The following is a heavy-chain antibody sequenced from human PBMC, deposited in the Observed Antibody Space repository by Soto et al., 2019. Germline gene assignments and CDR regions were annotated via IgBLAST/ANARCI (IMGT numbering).Heavy chain of an antibody. CDR3: ARDSYVWGSYRPNWFDP. J-gene: IGHJ5*02. CDR2: IIPILGIA. CDR1: GGTFSSYT. Sequence: QVQLVQSGAEVKKPGSSVKVSCKASGGTFSSYTISWVRQAPGQGLEWMGRIIPILGIANYAQKFQGRVTITADKYTRTAYMELRSLRSEDTAVYYCARDSYVWGSYRPNWFDPWGQGTLVTVSS. D-gene: IGHD3-16*02. V-gene: IGHV1-69*08.